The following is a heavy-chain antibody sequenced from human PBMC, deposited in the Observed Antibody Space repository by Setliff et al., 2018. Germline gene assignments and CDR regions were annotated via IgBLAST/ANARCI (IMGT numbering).Heavy chain of an antibody. Sequence: GASVKVSCKASGYTFRQSIVSWVRQAPGQRLEWLGWIGVYSGNTYSAQRFQGRVSLTTDESTNTAYLELRGLRSDDTAVYYCMRLVRFCSRTVCQRTSGDEAWGQGTLVTVSS. J-gene: IGHJ5*02. CDR2: IGVYSGNT. CDR3: MRLVRFCSRTVCQRTSGDEA. CDR1: GYTFRQSI. D-gene: IGHD3-3*01. V-gene: IGHV1-18*01.